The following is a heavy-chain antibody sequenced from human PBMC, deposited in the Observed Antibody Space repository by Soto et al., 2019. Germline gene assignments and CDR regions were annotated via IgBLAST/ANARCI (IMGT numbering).Heavy chain of an antibody. CDR2: IKHDGSEK. CDR3: AREENPFDA. J-gene: IGHJ4*02. CDR1: GFTFSNYW. V-gene: IGHV3-7*01. Sequence: GGSLRLSCAASGFTFSNYWMTWVRQAPGKGLEWVANIKHDGSEKHYVESVKGRFTISRDNAKNSVFLQMTSLRVEDTAVYYCAREENPFDAWGQGTLVTVSS.